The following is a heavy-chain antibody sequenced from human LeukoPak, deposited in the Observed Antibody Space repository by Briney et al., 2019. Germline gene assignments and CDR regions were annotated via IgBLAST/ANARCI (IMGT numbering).Heavy chain of an antibody. J-gene: IGHJ5*02. V-gene: IGHV3-73*01. CDR1: GFTFSGSA. Sequence: GGSLRLSCAASGFTFSGSAMHWVRQASGKGLEWVGRIRSKANSYATAYAASVKGRFTISRDDSKNTVYLQMNGLKTEDTAVYYCTRRYGGNPGSNWFDPWGQGTLVTVSS. CDR3: TRRYGGNPGSNWFDP. CDR2: IRSKANSYAT. D-gene: IGHD4-23*01.